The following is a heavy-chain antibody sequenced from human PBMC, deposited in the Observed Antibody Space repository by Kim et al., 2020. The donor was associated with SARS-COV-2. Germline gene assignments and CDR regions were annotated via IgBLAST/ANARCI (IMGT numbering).Heavy chain of an antibody. CDR2: IYYSGST. Sequence: SETLSLTCTVSGGSISSSSYYWGWIRQPPGKGLEWIGSIYYSGSTYYNPSLKSRVTISVDTSKNQFSLKLSSVTAADTAVYYCARDGGGSRYDFDYWGQGTLVTVSS. CDR1: GGSISSSSYY. V-gene: IGHV4-39*07. D-gene: IGHD2-15*01. CDR3: ARDGGGSRYDFDY. J-gene: IGHJ4*02.